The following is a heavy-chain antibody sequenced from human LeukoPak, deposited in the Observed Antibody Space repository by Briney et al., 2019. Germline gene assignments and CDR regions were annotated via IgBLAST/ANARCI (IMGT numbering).Heavy chain of an antibody. CDR3: VVGVRGSCVLSH. J-gene: IGHJ4*02. Sequence: SGPALVKPTQTLTLTCTFYGFSLSTSGMCVSWIRQPPGKALEWLARIDWGDDKYYSTSLKTRLTISKDTSKNQVVLTMTNMDPVDTATYYCVVGVRGSCVLSHWGQGTLVTVSS. CDR1: GFSLSTSGMC. CDR2: IDWGDDK. D-gene: IGHD2-15*01. V-gene: IGHV2-70*11.